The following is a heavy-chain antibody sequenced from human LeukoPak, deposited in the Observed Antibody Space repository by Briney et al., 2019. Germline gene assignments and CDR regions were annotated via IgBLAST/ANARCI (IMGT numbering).Heavy chain of an antibody. CDR1: GYSFTSYW. CDR2: IYSGDCDT. V-gene: IGHV5-51*01. J-gene: IGHJ4*02. Sequence: SLMISCKAAGYSFTSYWIGWVRQLPRKGLEWMGIIYSGDCDTRYSPSFQGQVTISADKSISTAYLQWSSLKASDTAMYYCARVGYCSGGSCQRFDYWGQGTLVTVSS. CDR3: ARVGYCSGGSCQRFDY. D-gene: IGHD2-15*01.